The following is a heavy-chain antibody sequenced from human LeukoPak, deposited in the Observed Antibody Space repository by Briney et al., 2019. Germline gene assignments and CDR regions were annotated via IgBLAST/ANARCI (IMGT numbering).Heavy chain of an antibody. V-gene: IGHV1-18*01. J-gene: IGHJ4*02. Sequence: ASVKVSCEASGYTFTNYGISWVRQAPGQGLEWMGWISAYNGNTHFAQKLQGRVTMTTDTSTSTAYMELRSLRSDDTAVYYCARGRLGGNRYYFDYWGQGTLVTVSS. CDR3: ARGRLGGNRYYFDY. D-gene: IGHD4-23*01. CDR2: ISAYNGNT. CDR1: GYTFTNYG.